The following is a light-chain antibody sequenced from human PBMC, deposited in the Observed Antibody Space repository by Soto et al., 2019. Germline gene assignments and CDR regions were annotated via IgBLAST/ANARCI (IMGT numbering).Light chain of an antibody. Sequence: DIQMTQSPSSLSASVGERVTITCRAGQTIGRNLIWYQQKPGKAPKLLIYAASSLQSGVPSRFSGSGAGTDFTLTINTLQPEDFATYFCQQSYTSPLTFGGGTKVDIK. J-gene: IGKJ4*01. CDR3: QQSYTSPLT. CDR2: AAS. CDR1: QTIGRN. V-gene: IGKV1-39*01.